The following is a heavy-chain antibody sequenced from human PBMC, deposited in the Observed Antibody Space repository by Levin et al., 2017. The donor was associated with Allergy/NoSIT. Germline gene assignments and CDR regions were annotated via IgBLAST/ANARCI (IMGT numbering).Heavy chain of an antibody. CDR1: GFTFSSYW. V-gene: IGHV3-7*04. CDR2: IKQDGTEK. CDR3: ARNWRSAFDI. J-gene: IGHJ3*02. D-gene: IGHD2-8*02. Sequence: SGESLKISCAASGFTFSSYWMSWVRQAPGKGLEWVANIKQDGTEKYYVDSVKGRFAISKDDPKNSVYLQMSGLRVEDTAVYYCARNWRSAFDIWDKGTVVTVSS.